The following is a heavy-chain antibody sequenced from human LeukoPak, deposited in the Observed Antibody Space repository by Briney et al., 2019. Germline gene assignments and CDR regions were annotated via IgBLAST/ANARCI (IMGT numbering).Heavy chain of an antibody. Sequence: ASVKVSCKASGYIFTGYYMHWVRQAPGQGLEWMGWINANSGGTKYAQKFQGRVTMTRDTSISTAYMELSRLRSDDTAVYYCARVPIAARHFDYWGQGTLVTVSS. D-gene: IGHD6-6*01. CDR3: ARVPIAARHFDY. CDR2: INANSGGT. V-gene: IGHV1-2*02. CDR1: GYIFTGYY. J-gene: IGHJ4*02.